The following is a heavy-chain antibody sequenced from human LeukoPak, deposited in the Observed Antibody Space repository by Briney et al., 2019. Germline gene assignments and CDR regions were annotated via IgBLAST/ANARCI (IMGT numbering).Heavy chain of an antibody. J-gene: IGHJ3*02. Sequence: GASVKVSCKASGYTFTSYDINWVRQATGQGLEWMGYMNPNSGNTGYAQKFQGRVTITRNTSISTAYMELSSLRSEDTAVYYCARQDDSSGYYYNAFDIWGXGTMVTVSS. CDR2: MNPNSGNT. CDR3: ARQDDSSGYYYNAFDI. D-gene: IGHD3-22*01. V-gene: IGHV1-8*01. CDR1: GYTFTSYD.